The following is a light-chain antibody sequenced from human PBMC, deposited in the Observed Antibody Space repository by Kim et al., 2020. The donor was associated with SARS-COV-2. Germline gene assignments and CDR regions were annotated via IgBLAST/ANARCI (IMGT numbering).Light chain of an antibody. CDR2: GKN. CDR1: SLRSYY. CDR3: NSRDSSGNHLL. Sequence: SSELTQDPAVSVALGQTVRITCQGDSLRSYYASWYQRKPGQAPVLVIYGKNNRPSGIPDRFSCSSSGNTASFTITGAQAEDEADYYCNSRDSSGNHLLFG. V-gene: IGLV3-19*01. J-gene: IGLJ1*01.